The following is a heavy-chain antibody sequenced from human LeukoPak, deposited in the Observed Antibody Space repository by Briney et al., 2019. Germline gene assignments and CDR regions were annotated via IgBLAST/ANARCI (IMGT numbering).Heavy chain of an antibody. CDR1: GVSTNTYYY. J-gene: IGHJ4*02. D-gene: IGHD1-26*01. CDR3: ATNIPTPTTSPPLGY. V-gene: IGHV4-59*08. Sequence: SETLSLTCTVSGVSTNTYYYWSWIRQPPGKGLEWIGYVDYSGRTRYSPSLKSRVTISVDTSKYQFSLEVSSVTAADTAVYYCATNIPTPTTSPPLGYWGQGTLVTVSS. CDR2: VDYSGRT.